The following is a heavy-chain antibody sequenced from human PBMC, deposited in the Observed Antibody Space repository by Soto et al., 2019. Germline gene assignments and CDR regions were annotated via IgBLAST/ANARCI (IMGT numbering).Heavy chain of an antibody. Sequence: QITLKESGPTLVKPTQTLTLTCTFSGFSLTTPGAGVGWIRQPPGKALEWLALIYWNDDKRYSPSLKSRLTITEDTSKNQVVLIMPNMDPVDTATYYCAHRGYGDYPRDNWFDPWGQGVPVIVSS. CDR3: AHRGYGDYPRDNWFDP. CDR2: IYWNDDK. CDR1: GFSLTTPGAG. D-gene: IGHD4-17*01. V-gene: IGHV2-5*01. J-gene: IGHJ5*02.